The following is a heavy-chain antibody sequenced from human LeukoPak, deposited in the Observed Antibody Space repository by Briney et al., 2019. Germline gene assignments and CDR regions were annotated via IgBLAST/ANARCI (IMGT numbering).Heavy chain of an antibody. J-gene: IGHJ4*02. CDR1: GYTFTSYA. V-gene: IGHV1-3*01. D-gene: IGHD3-16*01. CDR3: ARGRITSSYYYFDY. CDR2: INAGNGNT. Sequence: ASVKVSCKASGYTFTSYAMHWVRQAPGQRLEWMGWINAGNGNTRYSQKFQGRVTITRDTSASTAYMELSSLRSEDTAVYYCARGRITSSYYYFDYWGQGTLVTVSS.